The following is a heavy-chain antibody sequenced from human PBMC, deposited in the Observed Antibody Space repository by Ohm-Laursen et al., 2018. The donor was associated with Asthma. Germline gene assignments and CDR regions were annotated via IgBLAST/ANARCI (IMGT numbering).Heavy chain of an antibody. CDR1: GFTFSSYA. CDR2: ISYDGSNK. CDR3: AKNNWNYVVSWFDP. J-gene: IGHJ5*02. D-gene: IGHD1-7*01. V-gene: IGHV3-30-3*02. Sequence: SLRLSCSASGFTFSSYAMHWVRQAPGKGLEWVAVISYDGSNKYYADSVKGRFTISRDNSKNTLYLQMNSLRAEDTAVYYCAKNNWNYVVSWFDPWGQGTLVTVSS.